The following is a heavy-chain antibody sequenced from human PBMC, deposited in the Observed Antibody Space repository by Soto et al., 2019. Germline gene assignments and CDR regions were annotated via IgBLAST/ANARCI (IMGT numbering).Heavy chain of an antibody. D-gene: IGHD2-15*01. J-gene: IGHJ4*02. CDR3: ARDRTSGGLFDS. V-gene: IGHV1-46*01. CDR1: GYTFTSYY. Sequence: QVQLVQSGAEVKKPGASVKVSCKASGYTFTSYYMHWVRQAPGQGLEWMGIINPSGGSANYAQKFQGRFTMTRDTSRSKVYMALSSLRSDDTAVEYCARDRTSGGLFDSLGQGTLVTVSS. CDR2: INPSGGSA.